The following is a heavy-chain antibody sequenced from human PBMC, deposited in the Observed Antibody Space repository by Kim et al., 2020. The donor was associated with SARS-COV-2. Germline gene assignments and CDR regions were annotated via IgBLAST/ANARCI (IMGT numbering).Heavy chain of an antibody. CDR3: ARTIAAAAPVDY. Sequence: YYNPSLKSRVTISVDTSKNQFSLKLSSVTAADTAVYYCARTIAAAAPVDYWGQGTLVTVSS. V-gene: IGHV4-31*02. J-gene: IGHJ4*02. D-gene: IGHD6-13*01.